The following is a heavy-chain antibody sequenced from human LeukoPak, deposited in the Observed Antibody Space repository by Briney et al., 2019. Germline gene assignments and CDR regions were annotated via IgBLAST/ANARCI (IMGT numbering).Heavy chain of an antibody. V-gene: IGHV3-9*01. CDR1: GFTFDVYG. D-gene: IGHD3-10*01. Sequence: GGSLRLSCAASGFTFDVYGMHWVRQVPGKGLEGVSGISWNSATIVYADSVKGRFTISRDNAKTSLYLKMNSMRAEDTALYYCAKGAYGSGSYYETWFDPWGQGTLVTVSS. CDR2: ISWNSATI. J-gene: IGHJ5*02. CDR3: AKGAYGSGSYYETWFDP.